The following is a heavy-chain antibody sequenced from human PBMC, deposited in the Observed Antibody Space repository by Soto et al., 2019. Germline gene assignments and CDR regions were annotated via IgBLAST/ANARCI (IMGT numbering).Heavy chain of an antibody. V-gene: IGHV4-4*07. J-gene: IGHJ6*02. CDR2: IYTSGST. CDR1: GGSISSYY. CDR3: ARDSLEPPYYYGMDV. D-gene: IGHD1-1*01. Sequence: PSETLSLTCTVSGGSISSYYWSWIRQPAGKGLEWIGRIYTSGSTNYNPSLKSRVTMSVDTSKNQFSLKLSSVTAADTAVYYCARDSLEPPYYYGMDVWGQGTTVTVSS.